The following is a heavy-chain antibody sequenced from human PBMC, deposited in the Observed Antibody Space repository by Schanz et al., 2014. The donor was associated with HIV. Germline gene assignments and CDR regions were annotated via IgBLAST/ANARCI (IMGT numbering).Heavy chain of an antibody. V-gene: IGHV3-30*18. CDR2: ISYDGSNR. D-gene: IGHD3-10*01. CDR3: AKSGGDASYYYVSGSYSTGWLDP. CDR1: GFTFSSYG. J-gene: IGHJ5*02. Sequence: QVQLVESGGGVVQPGRSLRLSCAASGFTFSSYGMYWVRQAPGKGLEWVALISYDGSNRYYTDSVKGRFTVSRDNSKNTLYLQMNSLRAEDTAVYYCAKSGGDASYYYVSGSYSTGWLDPWGHGTTVTVSS.